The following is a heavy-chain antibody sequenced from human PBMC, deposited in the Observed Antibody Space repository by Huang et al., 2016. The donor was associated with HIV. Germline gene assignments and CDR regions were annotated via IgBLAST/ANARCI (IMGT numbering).Heavy chain of an antibody. CDR3: ARSEVLVTGVPLDH. CDR1: GYIFTKYW. CDR2: IYPADSDT. D-gene: IGHD2-21*02. V-gene: IGHV5-51*03. Sequence: EVQLVQSEAEVKKPGESLKISCKGSGYIFTKYWIGWVRQKPGQGLEGIGVIYPADSDTRYSPSFQGQVTFSADKSIDTAYLQWSSLQASDTAIYYCARSEVLVTGVPLDHWGPGTLVTVSS. J-gene: IGHJ1*01.